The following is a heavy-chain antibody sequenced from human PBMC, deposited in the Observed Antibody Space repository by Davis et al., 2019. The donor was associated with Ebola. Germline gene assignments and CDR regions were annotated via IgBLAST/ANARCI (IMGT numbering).Heavy chain of an antibody. D-gene: IGHD2-15*01. Sequence: AASVKVSCKASGYTFTNYGITWVRQAPGQGLEWMGWINPHNGNTNYAQNVQGRVIMTSDTATTTAYMEVGSLRSDDTAVYYCARGYCSGGSCYSPDYWGQGTLVTVSS. CDR3: ARGYCSGGSCYSPDY. CDR2: INPHNGNT. V-gene: IGHV1-18*04. CDR1: GYTFTNYG. J-gene: IGHJ4*02.